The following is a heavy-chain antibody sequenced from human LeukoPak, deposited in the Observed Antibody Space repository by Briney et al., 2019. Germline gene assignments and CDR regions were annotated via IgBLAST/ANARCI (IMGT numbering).Heavy chain of an antibody. V-gene: IGHV1-2*02. CDR2: INPNSGGT. J-gene: IGHJ4*02. Sequence: ASVEVSCKASGYTFTGYYMHWVRQAPGQGLEWMGWINPNSGGTNYAQKFQGRVTMTRDTSISTAYMELSRLRSDDTAVYYCARASMVRGVIITKSSGSLPPGYWGQGTLVTVSS. D-gene: IGHD3-10*01. CDR3: ARASMVRGVIITKSSGSLPPGY. CDR1: GYTFTGYY.